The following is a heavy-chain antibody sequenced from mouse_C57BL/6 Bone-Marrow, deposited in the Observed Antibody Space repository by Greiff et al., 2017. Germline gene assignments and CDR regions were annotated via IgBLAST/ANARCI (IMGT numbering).Heavy chain of an antibody. V-gene: IGHV5-12*01. CDR3: ARRGGDYFDY. J-gene: IGHJ2*01. CDR2: ISNGGGST. Sequence: DVHLVESGGGLVQPGGSLKLSCAASGFTFSDYYMYWVRQTPEKRLEWVAYISNGGGSTYYPDTVKGRFTSSRDNAKNTLYLQMSRLKSEDTAMYYCARRGGDYFDYWGQGTTLTVSS. CDR1: GFTFSDYY.